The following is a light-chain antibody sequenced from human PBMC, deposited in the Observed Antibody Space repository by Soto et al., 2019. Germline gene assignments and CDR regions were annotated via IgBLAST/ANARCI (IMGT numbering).Light chain of an antibody. J-gene: IGLJ1*01. CDR2: DVS. Sequence: QSALTQPASVSGSPGQSITISCTGTSSDFGGYNYVSWYQHHPGKAPKRMIHDVSNRPSGVSNRFSGSKSGNTASLTSSRLQAEDEANYYCSSYIPNNSTYVFGTGTKLTVL. CDR3: SSYIPNNSTYV. V-gene: IGLV2-14*03. CDR1: SSDFGGYNY.